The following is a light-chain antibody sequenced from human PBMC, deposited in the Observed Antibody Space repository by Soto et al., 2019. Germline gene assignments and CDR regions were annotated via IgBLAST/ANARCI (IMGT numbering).Light chain of an antibody. V-gene: IGKV1-9*01. CDR1: QDINTY. Sequence: IQLTPPPSSLSASVGDRATITCRASQDINTYLAWYQQKPGKAPKLLIYAASTLQSGVPSGFSGGGSGTDFSLTLSSPQPEDFATYYCLQLKSYPLTFGGGTKVEIK. J-gene: IGKJ4*01. CDR2: AAS. CDR3: LQLKSYPLT.